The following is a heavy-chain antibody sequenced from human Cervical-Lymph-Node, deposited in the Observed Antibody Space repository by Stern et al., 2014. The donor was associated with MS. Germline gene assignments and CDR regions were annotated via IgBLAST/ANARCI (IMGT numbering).Heavy chain of an antibody. CDR3: ARVRKATYYYDSSGYTFDY. J-gene: IGHJ4*02. D-gene: IGHD3-22*01. CDR1: GYTFTSYY. Sequence: DQLVESGAEVKKPGASVKVSCKASGYTFTSYYMHWVRQAPGQGLEWMGIINPSGGSTSYAQKFQGRVTMTRDTSTSTVYMELSSLRSEDTAVYYCARVRKATYYYDSSGYTFDYWGQGTLVTVSS. V-gene: IGHV1-46*03. CDR2: INPSGGST.